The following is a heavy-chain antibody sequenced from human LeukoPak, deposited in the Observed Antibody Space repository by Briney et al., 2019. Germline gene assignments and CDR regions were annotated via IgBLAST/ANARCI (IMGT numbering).Heavy chain of an antibody. Sequence: PGGSLRLSCAASGFSFSNYDMSWVRQAPGRGLEWVSTLSDGGTSTYQADSAKGRFTISRDISKNMFYLQMTSLRAEDTAVYFCATVRLGTPRDFEFWGQGTLVTVSS. CDR1: GFSFSNYD. V-gene: IGHV3-23*01. J-gene: IGHJ4*02. CDR3: ATVRLGTPRDFEF. D-gene: IGHD4-23*01. CDR2: LSDGGTST.